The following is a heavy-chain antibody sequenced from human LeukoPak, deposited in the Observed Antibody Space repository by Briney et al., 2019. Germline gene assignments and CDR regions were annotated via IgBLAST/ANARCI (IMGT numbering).Heavy chain of an antibody. Sequence: GGSLRLSCAASGFTFSNYEMNWVRQAPGKGLKWVSYISISGSTKYYADSVKGRFSISRDNATNSLFLQMNSLRAEDTAVYYCAREEAADSSDYWGQGTLVTVS. V-gene: IGHV3-48*03. CDR3: AREEAADSSDY. D-gene: IGHD3-22*01. CDR1: GFTFSNYE. J-gene: IGHJ4*02. CDR2: ISISGSTK.